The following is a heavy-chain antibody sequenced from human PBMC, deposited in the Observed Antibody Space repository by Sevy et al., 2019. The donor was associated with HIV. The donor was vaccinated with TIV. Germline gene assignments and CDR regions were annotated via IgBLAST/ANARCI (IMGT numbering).Heavy chain of an antibody. Sequence: GGSLRLSCAASGFTFSSYAMHWVRQAPGKGLEWVAVISYDGSNKYYADSVKGRFTISRDNSKNTLNLQMNSLRAEDTAVYYCAMEGGESAARPDQLPFDYWGQGTLVTVSS. CDR2: ISYDGSNK. V-gene: IGHV3-30-3*01. D-gene: IGHD6-6*01. CDR3: AMEGGESAARPDQLPFDY. CDR1: GFTFSSYA. J-gene: IGHJ4*02.